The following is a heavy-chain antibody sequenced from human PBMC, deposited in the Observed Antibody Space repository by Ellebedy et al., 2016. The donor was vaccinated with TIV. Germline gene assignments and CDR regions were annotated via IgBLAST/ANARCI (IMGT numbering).Heavy chain of an antibody. CDR1: GFTFSSHA. CDR2: ISADSANT. V-gene: IGHV3-23*01. D-gene: IGHD3-10*01. J-gene: IGHJ3*01. CDR3: AGETFNDVDLDLWGLFDV. Sequence: GESLKISCAASGFTFSSHAMSWVRQAPGKGLEWVSGISADSANTHYAASVKGRFTISRDNSRNTLFLQMNGLRAEDTAVYYCAGETFNDVDLDLWGLFDVWGQGTTVTVSS.